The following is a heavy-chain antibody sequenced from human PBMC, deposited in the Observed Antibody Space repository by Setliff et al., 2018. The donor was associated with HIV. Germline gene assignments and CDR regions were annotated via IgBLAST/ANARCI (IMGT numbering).Heavy chain of an antibody. V-gene: IGHV3-7*03. D-gene: IGHD1-7*01. Sequence: GGSLRLSCVASGFTFSTHWMSWVRQAPGKGLEWVANIKQDGSENHYVDSVRGRFTISRDNAKSSLHLQMNSLRAEDTAVYYCVRSELLGRRYHFDYWGQGTLVTVSS. J-gene: IGHJ4*02. CDR2: IKQDGSEN. CDR1: GFTFSTHW. CDR3: VRSELLGRRYHFDY.